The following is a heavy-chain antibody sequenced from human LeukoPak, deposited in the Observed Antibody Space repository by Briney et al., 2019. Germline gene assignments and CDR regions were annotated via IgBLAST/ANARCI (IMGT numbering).Heavy chain of an antibody. CDR1: GFTFDDYA. Sequence: GGSLRLSCAASGFTFDDYAMHWVRHAPGKGLVWVSRINSDESRTNYADSVKGRFTISRDNAKNTLYLHMNSLRAEDTAVYYCTANYNYWGQGTLVTVSS. D-gene: IGHD3-10*01. CDR2: INSDESRT. CDR3: TANYNY. J-gene: IGHJ4*02. V-gene: IGHV3-74*01.